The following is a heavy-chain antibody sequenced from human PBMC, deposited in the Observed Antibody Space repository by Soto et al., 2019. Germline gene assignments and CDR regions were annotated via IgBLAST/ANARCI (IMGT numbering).Heavy chain of an antibody. CDR1: GLPFRSYS. CDR3: ARDDPQTYYYYGMDV. CDR2: ISSSSSTI. Sequence: GGSLTLSCAASGLPFRSYSMNWVRQAPGKGLEWVSYISSSSSTIYYADTVKGRFTISRDNAKNSLYLQMNSLRAEDTAVYYCARDDPQTYYYYGMDVWGQGT. J-gene: IGHJ6*02. V-gene: IGHV3-48*01.